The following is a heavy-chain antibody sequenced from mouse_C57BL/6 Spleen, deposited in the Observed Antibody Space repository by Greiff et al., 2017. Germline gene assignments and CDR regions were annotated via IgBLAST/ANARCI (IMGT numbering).Heavy chain of an antibody. J-gene: IGHJ4*01. V-gene: IGHV5-17*01. CDR3: AGGDYYAMDY. CDR2: ISSGSSTI. Sequence: VQLKESGGGLVKPGGSLKLSCAASGFTFSDYGMHWVRQAPEKGLEWVAYISSGSSTIYYADTVKGRFTISRDNAKNTLFLQMTSLRSEDTAMYYCAGGDYYAMDYWGQGTSVTVSS. CDR1: GFTFSDYG.